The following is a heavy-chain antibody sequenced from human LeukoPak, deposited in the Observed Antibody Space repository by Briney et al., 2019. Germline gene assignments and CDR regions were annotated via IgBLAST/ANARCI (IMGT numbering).Heavy chain of an antibody. CDR1: GYTFTGYY. CDR2: INPNSGGT. Sequence: ASVKVSCRASGYTFTGYYMHWVRQAPGQGLEWMGWINPNSGGTNYAQKFQGRVTMTRDTSISTAYMELSRLRSDDTAVYYCARAQPRWLQSSPHFDYWGQGPLVTVSS. CDR3: ARAQPRWLQSSPHFDY. J-gene: IGHJ4*02. V-gene: IGHV1-2*02. D-gene: IGHD5-24*01.